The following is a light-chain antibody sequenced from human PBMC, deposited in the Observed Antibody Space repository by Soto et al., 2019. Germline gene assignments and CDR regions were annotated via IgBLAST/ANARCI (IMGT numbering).Light chain of an antibody. V-gene: IGLV2-18*02. CDR3: SSYTAKSPVV. CDR2: EVT. Sequence: QSALTQPPSVSGSPGQSVTISCTGTSSDVGSYNRVSWYQQPPGTAPKVIIYEVTNRPSGVPDRFSGSKSGNTASLTISGLQAEDEADYYCSSYTAKSPVVFCGGTKLTVL. J-gene: IGLJ2*01. CDR1: SSDVGSYNR.